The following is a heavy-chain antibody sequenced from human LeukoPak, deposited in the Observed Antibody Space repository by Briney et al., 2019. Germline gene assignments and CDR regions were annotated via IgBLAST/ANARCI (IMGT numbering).Heavy chain of an antibody. J-gene: IGHJ3*02. CDR3: ARGRFGELSVATFDI. D-gene: IGHD3-10*01. CDR2: ISSGGSAI. CDR1: GFIFSSYE. V-gene: IGHV3-48*03. Sequence: GGSLRLSCAASGFIFSSYEMNWVRQAPGKGLEWVSYISSGGSAIYYADSVKGRFTISRDNSKNTLYLQMNSLRAEDTAVYYCARGRFGELSVATFDIWGQGTMVTVSS.